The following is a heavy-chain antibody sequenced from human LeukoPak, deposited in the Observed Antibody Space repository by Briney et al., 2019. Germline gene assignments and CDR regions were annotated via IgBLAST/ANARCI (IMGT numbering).Heavy chain of an antibody. Sequence: ASVKVSCKASGYTFTNYGISWVRQAPGQGLEWMGWISAYNGNTNYAQKFQGRVTISADESTSTAYMELSSLRSEDTAVYYCARDLTMVRGARYRPYNWFDPWGQGTLVTVSP. D-gene: IGHD3-10*01. CDR1: GYTFTNYG. CDR3: ARDLTMVRGARYRPYNWFDP. V-gene: IGHV1-18*01. J-gene: IGHJ5*02. CDR2: ISAYNGNT.